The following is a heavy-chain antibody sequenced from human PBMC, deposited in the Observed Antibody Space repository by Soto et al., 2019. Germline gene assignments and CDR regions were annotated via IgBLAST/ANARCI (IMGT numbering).Heavy chain of an antibody. CDR2: IYWYDDK. CDR3: AHIVVAGLGYYFDY. J-gene: IGHJ4*02. CDR1: GFSLSSTRMA. D-gene: IGHD6-19*01. Sequence: QITLKESGPTMVKPTQTLTLTCTFSGFSLSSTRMAVCWIRQPPGKALEWLALIYWYDDKRYSPFLKSRLTITKDTSKNQVVLTMSNMDPVDTARYYCAHIVVAGLGYYFDYWGQGTLVTVSS. V-gene: IGHV2-5*01.